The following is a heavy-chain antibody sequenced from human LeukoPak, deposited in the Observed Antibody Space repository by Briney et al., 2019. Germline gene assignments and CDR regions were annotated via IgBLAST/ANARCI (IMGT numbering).Heavy chain of an antibody. V-gene: IGHV1-2*04. CDR3: ARDGSSQRNYFDY. CDR2: INPNSGGT. Sequence: ASVKVSCKASGYTFTGYYMHWVRQAPGQGLEWMGWINPNSGGTNYAQKFQGWVTMTRDTSLSTAYMELSRLRSDDTAVYFCARDGSSQRNYFDYWGQGTLVTVSS. J-gene: IGHJ4*02. D-gene: IGHD2-2*03. CDR1: GYTFTGYY.